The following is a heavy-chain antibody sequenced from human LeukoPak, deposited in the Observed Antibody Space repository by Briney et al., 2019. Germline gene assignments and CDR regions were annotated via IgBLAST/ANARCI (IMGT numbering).Heavy chain of an antibody. J-gene: IGHJ4*02. Sequence: PSETLSLTYTVSGASISVHYWNWIRQPPGKGLEWIGYIYYSGSTNHNPSLKSRVTISVDTSKNQFSLKVSSVAAADTAVYYCARAKAAAGIDYLDYWGRGTMVTVSS. CDR1: GASISVHY. V-gene: IGHV4-59*11. CDR3: ARAKAAAGIDYLDY. CDR2: IYYSGST. D-gene: IGHD6-13*01.